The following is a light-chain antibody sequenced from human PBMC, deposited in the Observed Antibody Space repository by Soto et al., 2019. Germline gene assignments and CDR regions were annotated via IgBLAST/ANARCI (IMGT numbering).Light chain of an antibody. CDR3: LQHNSYPLIT. Sequence: PLPHSPSSLSASVGDRVTITCRASQGIRSDLGWYQQKPGQAPKRLIYAASSLQGGVPSRFSGSGSGTEFTLTISSLQPEDFATYYCLQHNSYPLITFGQGTRLEIK. V-gene: IGKV1-17*01. CDR1: QGIRSD. J-gene: IGKJ5*01. CDR2: AAS.